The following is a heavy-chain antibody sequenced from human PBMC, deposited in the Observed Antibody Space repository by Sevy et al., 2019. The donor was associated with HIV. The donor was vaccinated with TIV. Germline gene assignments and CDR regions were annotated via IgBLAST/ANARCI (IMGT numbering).Heavy chain of an antibody. CDR1: GLTLSSYA. Sequence: GPLRLSCADSGLTLSSYAMNWVRQAPGKGLEWVSAISGRGGSTYYADSVEGRFTISRDNSKNTLYLQMNSLRAEDTAVYYCAKAPPGHCSSGSCPRAYYYYGMDVWGQGTTVTVSS. V-gene: IGHV3-23*01. CDR3: AKAPPGHCSSGSCPRAYYYYGMDV. J-gene: IGHJ6*02. D-gene: IGHD2-15*01. CDR2: ISGRGGST.